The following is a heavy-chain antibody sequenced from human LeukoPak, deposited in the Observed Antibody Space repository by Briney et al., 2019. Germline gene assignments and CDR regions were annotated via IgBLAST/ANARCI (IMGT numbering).Heavy chain of an antibody. Sequence: GGSLRLSCAASGFTFTNYSMNWVRQAPGKGLEWFSSISRSSNYIYYAASVKGRFTISRDNAKNSLYLQMNSLRGEDTAVYYCARENTHDYGLLVWGQGTLVTVSS. D-gene: IGHD4-17*01. CDR2: ISRSSNYI. CDR3: ARENTHDYGLLV. J-gene: IGHJ4*02. CDR1: GFTFTNYS. V-gene: IGHV3-21*04.